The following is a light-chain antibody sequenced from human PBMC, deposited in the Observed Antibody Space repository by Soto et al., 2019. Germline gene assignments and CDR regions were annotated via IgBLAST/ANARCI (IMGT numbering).Light chain of an antibody. CDR2: GAS. CDR1: QSVGSSH. Sequence: EIVLTQSPGTLSLSPGERATLSCRASQSVGSSHLAWYQQKPGQAPRLLIYGASSRATGIPDRFSGSGSGTDFTLTISRLQPEDVAAYFCQQSYSTPYTFGRGTKLEIK. CDR3: QQSYSTPYT. J-gene: IGKJ2*01. V-gene: IGKV3-20*01.